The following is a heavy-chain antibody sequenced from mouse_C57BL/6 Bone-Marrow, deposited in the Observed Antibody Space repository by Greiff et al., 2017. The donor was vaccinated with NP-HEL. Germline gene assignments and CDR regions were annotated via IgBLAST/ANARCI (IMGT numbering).Heavy chain of an antibody. Sequence: QVQLQQSGAELVKPGASVKISCKASGYAFSSYWMHWVKQRPGKGLEWIGQIYPGDGDTNYNGKFKGKATLTADKSSSTAYMQLSSLTSEDSAVYFCARGYGSSYYYFDDWGKGTTLTVSS. CDR3: ARGYGSSYYYFDD. CDR2: IYPGDGDT. V-gene: IGHV1-80*01. CDR1: GYAFSSYW. D-gene: IGHD1-1*01. J-gene: IGHJ2*01.